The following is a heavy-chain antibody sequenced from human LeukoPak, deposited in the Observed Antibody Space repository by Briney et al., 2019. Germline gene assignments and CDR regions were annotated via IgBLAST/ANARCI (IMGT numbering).Heavy chain of an antibody. CDR1: GFTFSSYA. CDR2: ISYGGSNK. V-gene: IGHV3-30*04. Sequence: GRSLRLSCAASGFTFSSYAMHWVRQAPGKGLEWVAVISYGGSNKYYADSVKGRFTISRDNSKNTLYLQMNSLRAEDTAVYYCARDQAYSSGYRNYYYYGMDVWGKGTTVTVSS. CDR3: ARDQAYSSGYRNYYYYGMDV. D-gene: IGHD6-19*01. J-gene: IGHJ6*04.